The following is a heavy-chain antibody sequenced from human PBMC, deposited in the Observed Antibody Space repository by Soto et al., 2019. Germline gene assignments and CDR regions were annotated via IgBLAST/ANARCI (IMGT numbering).Heavy chain of an antibody. V-gene: IGHV3-23*01. J-gene: IGHJ4*02. D-gene: IGHD6-13*01. CDR3: APLGLAAAGRDY. CDR2: ISGSGGST. Sequence: GWSLRLSCAASGFTFSSYAMSWVRQAPGKGLEWVSAISGSGGSTYYADSVKGRFTISRDNSKNTLYLQMNSLRAEDTAVYYCAPLGLAAAGRDYWGQGTLVTVSS. CDR1: GFTFSSYA.